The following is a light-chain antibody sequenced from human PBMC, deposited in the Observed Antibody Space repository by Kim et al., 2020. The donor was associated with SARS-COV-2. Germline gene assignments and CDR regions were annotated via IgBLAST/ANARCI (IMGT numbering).Light chain of an antibody. CDR2: DVS. CDR3: SSYTSSSTYV. CDR1: AIAVSDYTY. V-gene: IGLV2-14*03. Sequence: PSSTIAIPGTAIAVSDYTYVSWYQQHPGQAPSLMIYDVSNRPSGVSNRFSGSTSGNTASLTISGLQAEDEADYYCSSYTSSSTYVFGTGTKVTVL. J-gene: IGLJ1*01.